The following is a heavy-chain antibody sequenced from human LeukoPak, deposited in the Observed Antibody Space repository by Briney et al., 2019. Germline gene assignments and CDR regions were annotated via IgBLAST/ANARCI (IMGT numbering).Heavy chain of an antibody. Sequence: PSETLSLTCTVSGGSISSYYWSWIRQPPGKGLEWIGYIYYSGSTNYNPSLKSRVTISVDTSKNRFSLKLSSVTAADTAVYYCARGAPAVVAAAIMDVWGKGTTVTVSS. V-gene: IGHV4-59*01. CDR1: GGSISSYY. CDR3: ARGAPAVVAAAIMDV. J-gene: IGHJ6*04. D-gene: IGHD2-15*01. CDR2: IYYSGST.